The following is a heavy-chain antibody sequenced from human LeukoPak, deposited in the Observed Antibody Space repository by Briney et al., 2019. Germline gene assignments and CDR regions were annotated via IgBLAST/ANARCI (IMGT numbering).Heavy chain of an antibody. D-gene: IGHD1-1*01. CDR3: AKDSLGPTTL. J-gene: IGHJ4*02. V-gene: IGHV3-33*06. CDR1: GFTFSSYG. Sequence: GRSLRLSCAASGFTFSSYGMHWVRQAPGKGLEWVAVIWYDGSNKYYADSVKGRFTVSRDNSKNTLYLQMNSLRAEDTAVYYCAKDSLGPTTLWGQGTLVTVSS. CDR2: IWYDGSNK.